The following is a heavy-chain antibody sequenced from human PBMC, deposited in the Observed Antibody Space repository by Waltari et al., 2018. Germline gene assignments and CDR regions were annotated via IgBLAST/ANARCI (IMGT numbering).Heavy chain of an antibody. CDR1: GFPFSRYA. CDR3: AKDRVFGLRAYGGFDY. J-gene: IGHJ4*02. Sequence: EVQLVESGGGLVQHGGSLRLSCAASGFPFSRYAMSLVPHAHGKGLEWVSAISGSGGSTYYADSVKGRFTISRDNSKNTLYLQMNSLRAEDTAVYYCAKDRVFGLRAYGGFDYWGQGTLVTVSS. CDR2: ISGSGGST. V-gene: IGHV3-23*04. D-gene: IGHD4-17*01.